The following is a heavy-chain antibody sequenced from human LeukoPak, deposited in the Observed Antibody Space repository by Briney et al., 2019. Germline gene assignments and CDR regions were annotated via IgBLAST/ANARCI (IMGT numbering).Heavy chain of an antibody. V-gene: IGHV5-51*01. CDR1: GYTFTSQW. J-gene: IGHJ5*01. D-gene: IGHD5-24*01. CDR2: VFPRDSDT. Sequence: ESLKISCKGYGYTFTSQWIGWVRQMPGKGLEWMGIVFPRDSDTRYSPSFQGRVTISVDKSINSAYLQWTSLKASDTAIYYFARLNGYIDSWGQGTQVTVSS. CDR3: ARLNGYIDS.